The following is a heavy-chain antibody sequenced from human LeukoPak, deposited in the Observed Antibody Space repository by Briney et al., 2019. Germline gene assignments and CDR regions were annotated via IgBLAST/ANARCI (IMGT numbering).Heavy chain of an antibody. D-gene: IGHD3-3*01. Sequence: PGGSLRLSCAASGFTFSSYAMSWVRQAPGKGLEWVSAISGSGGSTYYADSVKGRFTISRGNSKNTLYLQMNSLRAEDTAVYYCAKDPDEPGITIFGVVNDAFDIWGQGTMVTVSS. CDR2: ISGSGGST. V-gene: IGHV3-23*01. CDR1: GFTFSSYA. CDR3: AKDPDEPGITIFGVVNDAFDI. J-gene: IGHJ3*02.